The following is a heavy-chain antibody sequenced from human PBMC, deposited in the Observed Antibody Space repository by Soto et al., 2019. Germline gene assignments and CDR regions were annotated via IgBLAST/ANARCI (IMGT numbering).Heavy chain of an antibody. V-gene: IGHV3-11*01. CDR2: IDTSGTKI. J-gene: IGHJ4*02. D-gene: IGHD3-3*01. Sequence: QVQLVESGGDLVKPGGSLRLSCAASGYTFSDYYMSWIRQAPGKGLEWISYIDTSGTKIYYADSVKGRFTITRDNAKXXXXXXXXXXXDEDTAVYYCASHYDMWSGYLSPVDYWGQGTLVTVSS. CDR1: GYTFSDYY. CDR3: ASHYDMWSGYLSPVDY.